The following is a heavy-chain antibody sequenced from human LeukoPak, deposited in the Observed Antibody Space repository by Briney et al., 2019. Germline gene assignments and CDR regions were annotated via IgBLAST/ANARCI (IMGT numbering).Heavy chain of an antibody. Sequence: SETLSLTCAVYGGSFSGYYWSWIRQPPGKGLEWIGEINHSGSTNYNPSLKSRVTLSVDTSKNRFSLKLSSVTAADTAVYYCARAPSYYYAGRGADYWGQGTLVTVSS. CDR1: GGSFSGYY. CDR3: ARAPSYYYAGRGADY. V-gene: IGHV4-34*01. J-gene: IGHJ4*02. D-gene: IGHD3-10*01. CDR2: INHSGST.